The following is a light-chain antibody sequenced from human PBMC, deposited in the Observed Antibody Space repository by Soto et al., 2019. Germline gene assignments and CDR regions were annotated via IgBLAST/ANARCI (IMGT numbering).Light chain of an antibody. CDR1: QSVDSY. CDR2: DAS. J-gene: IGKJ4*01. V-gene: IGKV3-11*01. CDR3: QQHSNRLT. Sequence: EIVLTQSPATLSLSPGERATLSCRASQSVDSYLAWYQQKPGQAPRLLIFDASNRATGIPARFSGGGSGTDFTITISSLEPDDFAVYYCQQHSNRLTFGGGTKVEIK.